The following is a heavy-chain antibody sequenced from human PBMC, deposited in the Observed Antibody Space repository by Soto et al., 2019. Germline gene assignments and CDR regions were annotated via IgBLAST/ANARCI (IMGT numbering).Heavy chain of an antibody. J-gene: IGHJ4*01. D-gene: IGHD6-19*01. CDR2: INPNSGGT. V-gene: IGHV1-2*04. CDR3: ARGWAEAYFDL. Sequence: ASVKVSCKASGYTFTAYFIDWVRQAPGQGLEWMGRINPNSGGTKYAQRFQGWVTMTTDTSTNTAHLDVSRLTSDDTAVYFCARGWAEAYFDLWGHGTLVTVPS. CDR1: GYTFTAYF.